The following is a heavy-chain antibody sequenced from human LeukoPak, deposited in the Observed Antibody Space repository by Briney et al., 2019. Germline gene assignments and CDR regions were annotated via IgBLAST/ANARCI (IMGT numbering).Heavy chain of an antibody. CDR1: GYTFTSYG. J-gene: IGHJ4*02. CDR2: ISPYNGNT. V-gene: IGHV1-18*01. Sequence: GASVKVSCKASGYTFTSYGISWVRQAPGQGLEWMGWISPYNGNTNYAQNPQGRATMTTDTSTSTAYMELRSLRSDDTAVYFCARGNWNKPDYWGQGTLVTVSS. CDR3: ARGNWNKPDY. D-gene: IGHD1/OR15-1a*01.